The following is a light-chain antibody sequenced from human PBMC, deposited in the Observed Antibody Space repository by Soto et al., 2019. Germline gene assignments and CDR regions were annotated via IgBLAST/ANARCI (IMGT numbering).Light chain of an antibody. Sequence: EIVLTQSPGTLSLSPGERATLSCRASQSVSSSYLAWYQQKPGQAPRLLIDGASSTSTGIPDRFRGSGSGKDFTLTISRLEPEDFAVYYCQQYDSSPLTFGGGTKVESK. CDR2: GAS. CDR3: QQYDSSPLT. V-gene: IGKV3-20*01. CDR1: QSVSSSY. J-gene: IGKJ4*01.